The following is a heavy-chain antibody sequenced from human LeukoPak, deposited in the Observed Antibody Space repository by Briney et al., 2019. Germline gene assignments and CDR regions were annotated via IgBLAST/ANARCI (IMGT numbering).Heavy chain of an antibody. J-gene: IGHJ6*03. Sequence: ASVKVSCKASGYTFTSYYMHWVRQAPGQGLEWMGIINPSGGSTSYAQKFQGRVTMTRDTSTSTVYMELSSLRSEDTAVYYCARGGVATIKGFGYYYYYMDVWGKGTTVTISS. D-gene: IGHD5-12*01. CDR3: ARGGVATIKGFGYYYYYMDV. CDR1: GYTFTSYY. V-gene: IGHV1-46*01. CDR2: INPSGGST.